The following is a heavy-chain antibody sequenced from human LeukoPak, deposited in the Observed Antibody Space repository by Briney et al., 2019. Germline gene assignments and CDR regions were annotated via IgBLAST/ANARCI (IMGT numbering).Heavy chain of an antibody. CDR2: INTDGSST. CDR3: LNLGSTSPSGHYYYYMDV. V-gene: IGHV3-74*01. Sequence: PGGSLRLSCAASGFTFSSYAMHWVRQAPGKGLVWVSRINTDGSSTSYADSVKGRFTISRDNAKNTLYLQMNSLRAEDTAVYYCLNLGSTSPSGHYYYYMDVWGKGTTVTVSS. D-gene: IGHD2-2*01. J-gene: IGHJ6*03. CDR1: GFTFSSYA.